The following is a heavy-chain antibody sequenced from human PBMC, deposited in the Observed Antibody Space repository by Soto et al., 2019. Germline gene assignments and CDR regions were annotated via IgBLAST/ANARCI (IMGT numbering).Heavy chain of an antibody. J-gene: IGHJ5*02. CDR2: ISWNSGSI. CDR3: AKAPGIVAPNWFDP. D-gene: IGHD6-25*01. Sequence: PGGSLRLSCAASGFTFSSYSMNWVRQAPGKGLEWVSSISWNSGSIGYADSVKGRFAISRDNARNSLYLQMNSLRVEDTALYYCAKAPGIVAPNWFDPWGQGTLVTVSS. V-gene: IGHV3-9*01. CDR1: GFTFSSYS.